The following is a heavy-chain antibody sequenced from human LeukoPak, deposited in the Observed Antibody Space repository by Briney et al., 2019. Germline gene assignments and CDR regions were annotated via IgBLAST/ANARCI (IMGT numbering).Heavy chain of an antibody. CDR2: INPNSGGT. J-gene: IGHJ4*02. CDR3: ARVSGYDSQLGAFDY. CDR1: GYAFTGYY. V-gene: IGHV1-2*02. Sequence: ASVKVSCKASGYAFTGYYMHWVRQAPGQGLEWMGWINPNSGGTNYAQKFQGRVTMTRDTSISTAYMELSRLGSDDTAVYYCARVSGYDSQLGAFDYWGQGTLVTVSS. D-gene: IGHD5-12*01.